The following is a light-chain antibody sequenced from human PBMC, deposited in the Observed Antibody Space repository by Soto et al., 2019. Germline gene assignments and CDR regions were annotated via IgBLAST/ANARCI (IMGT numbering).Light chain of an antibody. CDR2: GAS. V-gene: IGKV3-15*01. CDR3: QQYNSYPWT. J-gene: IGKJ1*01. CDR1: QSVSSN. Sequence: VMTQSPLSLPVTLGQPATLSCRASQSVSSNLAWYQQKPGQAPRLLIFGASARPTGIPARISGSGSGTEFTLAISSLQPDDFATYYCQQYNSYPWTFGQGTKVDI.